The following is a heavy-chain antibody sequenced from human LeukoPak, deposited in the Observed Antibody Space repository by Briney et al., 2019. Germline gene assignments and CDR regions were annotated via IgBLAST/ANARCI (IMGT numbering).Heavy chain of an antibody. CDR3: ARDRYGFAFDI. CDR2: IYYSGST. Sequence: KPSETLSLTCTVSGGSISNYDWSGVRQPPGKGLEGIGYIYYSGSTNYNPSLKSRGTISVDTSKNQFSLGLSSVTPADTAVYYCARDRYGFAFDIWGQGTMVTVSS. D-gene: IGHD3-16*02. CDR1: GGSISNYD. J-gene: IGHJ3*02. V-gene: IGHV4-59*01.